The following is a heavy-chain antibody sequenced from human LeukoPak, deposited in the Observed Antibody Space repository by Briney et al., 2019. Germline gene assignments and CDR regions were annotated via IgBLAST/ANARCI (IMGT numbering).Heavy chain of an antibody. Sequence: GRSLRLSCAASGFTFSTYGMHWVRQAPGKGLEWVAVIWDDGSNKYYADSVKGRFSISRDNSKNTLYLQMNSLRAEDTAVYYCARVRFYCSGGSCYPLTAFDIWGQGTMVTVSS. V-gene: IGHV3-33*01. J-gene: IGHJ3*02. CDR3: ARVRFYCSGGSCYPLTAFDI. CDR2: IWDDGSNK. CDR1: GFTFSTYG. D-gene: IGHD2-15*01.